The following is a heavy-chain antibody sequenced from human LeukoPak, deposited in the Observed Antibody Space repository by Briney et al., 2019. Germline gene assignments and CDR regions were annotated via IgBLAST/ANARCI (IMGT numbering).Heavy chain of an antibody. D-gene: IGHD5-18*01. V-gene: IGHV3-30*04. CDR3: ARSTYSYDYPDS. J-gene: IGHJ5*01. Sequence: GGSLRLSCAASRFTFSNFAMHWVRQAPGKGLEWVAVISYDGGSTYYADFVRGRFTISRDNSKDTLFLQMDSLRTEDTAVYYCARSTYSYDYPDSWGQGTLVTVSS. CDR1: RFTFSNFA. CDR2: ISYDGGST.